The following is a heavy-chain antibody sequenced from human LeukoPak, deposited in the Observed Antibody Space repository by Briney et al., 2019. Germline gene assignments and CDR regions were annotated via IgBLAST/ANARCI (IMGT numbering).Heavy chain of an antibody. CDR3: ARGGDILTGYGFDY. CDR1: GGTFSSYA. D-gene: IGHD3-9*01. V-gene: IGHV1-69*13. J-gene: IGHJ4*02. CDR2: IIPIFGTA. Sequence: SVEVSCKASGGTFSSYAISWVRQAPGQGLEWMGGIIPIFGTANYAQKFQGRVTITADESTSTAYMELSSLRSEDTAVYYCARGGDILTGYGFDYWGQGTLVTVSS.